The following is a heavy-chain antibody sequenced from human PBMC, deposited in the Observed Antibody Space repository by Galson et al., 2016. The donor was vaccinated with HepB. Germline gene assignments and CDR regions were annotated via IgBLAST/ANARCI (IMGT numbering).Heavy chain of an antibody. D-gene: IGHD5-18*01. Sequence: SLRLSCAASGFTFNRFGMHWVRQAPGKGLEWVAMISYDGSSEYYGESVKGRIAISRDNSKDTLYMSMNSLRTEDTAVYYCAKDVGRVPADTEMDAGGQGTTVTVS. V-gene: IGHV3-30*18. CDR2: ISYDGSSE. CDR3: AKDVGRVPADTEMDA. CDR1: GFTFNRFG. J-gene: IGHJ6*02.